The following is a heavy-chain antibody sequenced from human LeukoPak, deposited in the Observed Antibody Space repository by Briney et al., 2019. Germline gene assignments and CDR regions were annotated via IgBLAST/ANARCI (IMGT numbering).Heavy chain of an antibody. V-gene: IGHV3-48*01. CDR1: GFTFSSYS. D-gene: IGHD1-26*01. Sequence: GGSLRLSCAASGFTFSSYSMNWVRQAPGKGLEWVSYISSSSSTIYYADSVKGRFTISRDNAKNSLYLQMNSLRAEDTAVYYCAKGLDRREPNAFDIWGQGTMVTVSS. J-gene: IGHJ3*02. CDR2: ISSSSSTI. CDR3: AKGLDRREPNAFDI.